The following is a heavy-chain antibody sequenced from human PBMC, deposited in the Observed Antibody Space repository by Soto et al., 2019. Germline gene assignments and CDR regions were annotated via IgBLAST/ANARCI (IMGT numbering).Heavy chain of an antibody. Sequence: GASVKVSCKASGYTFTRSGISWVRQAPGQGLEWMGWISTYDGDRNYAQSFQGRVTMTTDTSTSTVYMEVSSLRSEDTAVYYCSRVDPGETSPFDHWGQGTLVTVSS. V-gene: IGHV1-18*01. CDR1: GYTFTRSG. CDR3: SRVDPGETSPFDH. D-gene: IGHD3-10*01. CDR2: ISTYDGDR. J-gene: IGHJ4*02.